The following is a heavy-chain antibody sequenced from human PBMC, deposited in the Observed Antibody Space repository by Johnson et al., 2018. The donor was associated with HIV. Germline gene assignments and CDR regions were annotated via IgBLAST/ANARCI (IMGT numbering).Heavy chain of an antibody. Sequence: EVQLVESGGGVVQPGRSLRLSCAASGFTFSSYDMHWVRQATGKGLEWVSAIGTAGDTYYPGSVKGRFTISRENAKNSLYLQMNSLRAGDTAVYYCAKLGLLAVADDAFDIWGQGTMVTVSS. V-gene: IGHV3-13*01. CDR3: AKLGLLAVADDAFDI. D-gene: IGHD6-19*01. CDR1: GFTFSSYD. J-gene: IGHJ3*02. CDR2: IGTAGDT.